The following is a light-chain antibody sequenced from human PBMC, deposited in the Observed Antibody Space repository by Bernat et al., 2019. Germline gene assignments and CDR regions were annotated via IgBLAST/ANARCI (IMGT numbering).Light chain of an antibody. V-gene: IGLV1-47*01. Sequence: QSVLTQPPSASGTPGQRVTISCSGSSSNIGSNYVYWYQQLPGTAPKLLIYRHNERPSGVPDRFSGSKSGTSASLAIRGLRSEDEADYYCTAWDDSLSAYVFGTGTKVTVL. CDR1: SSNIGSNY. J-gene: IGLJ1*01. CDR3: TAWDDSLSAYV. CDR2: RHN.